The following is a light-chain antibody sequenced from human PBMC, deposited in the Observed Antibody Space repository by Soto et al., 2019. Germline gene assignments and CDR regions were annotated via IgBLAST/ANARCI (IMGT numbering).Light chain of an antibody. Sequence: QSVLTQPRSVSGSPGQSVTISCTGTSSDVGGYNYVSWYQQHPGKAPKLMIYDVSKWPSGVPDRFSGSKSGNTASLTISGLQAEDEADYYCCSYAGSYTFGVFGTGTKLTVL. J-gene: IGLJ1*01. CDR1: SSDVGGYNY. CDR3: CSYAGSYTFGV. V-gene: IGLV2-11*01. CDR2: DVS.